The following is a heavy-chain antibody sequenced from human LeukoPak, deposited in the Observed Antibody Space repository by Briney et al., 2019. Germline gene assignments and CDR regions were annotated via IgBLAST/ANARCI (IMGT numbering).Heavy chain of an antibody. Sequence: PSETLSLTCGVHGASFSPYYWSWIRQPPGKGLEWLGEINQSGNTNYNPSLKSRVTMSVDTSKNQFSLKLSSVTAADTAMYYCAREGRQDYVYFDHWGQGSLVTVSS. CDR2: INQSGNT. D-gene: IGHD4-17*01. CDR3: AREGRQDYVYFDH. V-gene: IGHV4-34*01. CDR1: GASFSPYY. J-gene: IGHJ4*02.